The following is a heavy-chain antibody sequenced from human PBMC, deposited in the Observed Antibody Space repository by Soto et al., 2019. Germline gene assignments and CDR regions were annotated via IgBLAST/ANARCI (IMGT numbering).Heavy chain of an antibody. Sequence: SQTLSLTCAISGDSVSSNSAGWNWVRQTPSRGLEWLVRTYYKSKWFNNYAVSVKSRITINPDTSQNQFSLHLDSVTPEDTAVYFCARGSWDDVSGHYYMDVWGKGTTVTVSS. V-gene: IGHV6-1*01. D-gene: IGHD5-12*01. CDR2: TYYKSKWFN. J-gene: IGHJ6*03. CDR3: ARGSWDDVSGHYYMDV. CDR1: GDSVSSNSAG.